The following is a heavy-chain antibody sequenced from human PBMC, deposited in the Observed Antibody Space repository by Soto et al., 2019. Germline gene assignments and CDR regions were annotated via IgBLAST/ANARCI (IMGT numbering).Heavy chain of an antibody. D-gene: IGHD4-17*01. CDR3: ARQMKSTVTRFAFDL. Sequence: GESLKISCNGSGYSFTTYWIGWVRLLPGKGLEWMGLIYPGDSDTRYNPSFRGQVTISADKSNSTAYLQWSSLKASDTAIFYCARQMKSTVTRFAFDLWGQGTMVTVSS. J-gene: IGHJ3*01. CDR1: GYSFTTYW. CDR2: IYPGDSDT. V-gene: IGHV5-51*01.